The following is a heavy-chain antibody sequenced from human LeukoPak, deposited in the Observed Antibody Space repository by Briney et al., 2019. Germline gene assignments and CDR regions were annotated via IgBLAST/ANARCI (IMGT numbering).Heavy chain of an antibody. J-gene: IGHJ4*02. V-gene: IGHV4-38-2*02. CDR1: GYSISSGYY. Sequence: SETLSLTCTVSGYSISSGYYWGWIRQPPGKGLEWIGSIYHSGSTYYNPSLKSRVTISVDTSKNQFSLKLSSVTAADTAVYYCARGPYDSSGYYYFWGRGTLVTVSS. D-gene: IGHD3-22*01. CDR2: IYHSGST. CDR3: ARGPYDSSGYYYF.